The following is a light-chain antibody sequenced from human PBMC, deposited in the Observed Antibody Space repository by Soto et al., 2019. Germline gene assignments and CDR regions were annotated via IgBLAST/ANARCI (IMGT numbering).Light chain of an antibody. J-gene: IGLJ1*01. Sequence: QSALTQPASVSGSPGQSITISCTGASSDVSGYNFVSWYQQHPGKAPKVMIYEVSNRPSGVSSRFSGSKSGNTASLTISGLQAEDEADYYCTSYTGGSTYVFGTGTQLTVL. CDR2: EVS. CDR3: TSYTGGSTYV. CDR1: SSDVSGYNF. V-gene: IGLV2-14*03.